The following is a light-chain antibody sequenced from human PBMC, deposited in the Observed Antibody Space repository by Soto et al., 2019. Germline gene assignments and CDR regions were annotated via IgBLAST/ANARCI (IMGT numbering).Light chain of an antibody. J-gene: IGKJ1*01. CDR2: GAS. CDR3: QQYASSLT. V-gene: IGKV3-20*01. CDR1: QSVDSAF. Sequence: EIVLTQSPGSQSLSLGERAALSCKASQSVDSAFFAWYQQKPGQPPRLLMYGASRRATGIPDRFSGSGSGTDFTLPISRLEPEDFAVYYCQQYASSLTFGQGTKVEI.